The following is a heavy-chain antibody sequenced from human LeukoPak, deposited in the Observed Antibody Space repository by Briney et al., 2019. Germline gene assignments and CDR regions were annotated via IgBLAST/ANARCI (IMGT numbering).Heavy chain of an antibody. Sequence: SETLSLTCAVYGGSFSGYYWSWIRQPPGKGLEWIGEINHSGSTNYNPSLKSRVTISVDTSKNQFSLKLSSVTAADTAVYYCARRQWLPHFDYWGQGTLVTVSS. CDR2: INHSGST. J-gene: IGHJ4*02. CDR3: ARRQWLPHFDY. V-gene: IGHV4-34*01. D-gene: IGHD6-19*01. CDR1: GGSFSGYY.